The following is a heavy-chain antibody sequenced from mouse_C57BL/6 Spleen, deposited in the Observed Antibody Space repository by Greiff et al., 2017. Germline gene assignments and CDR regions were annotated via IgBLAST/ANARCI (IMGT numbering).Heavy chain of an antibody. Sequence: EVQGVESEGGLVQPGGSLSLSCAASGFTFTDYYMSWVRQPPGKALEWLGFIRNKANGYTTEYSASVKGRFTISRDNSQSILYLQMNALRAEDSATYYCARSSYYYGSSYYAMDYWGQGTSVTVSS. CDR2: IRNKANGYTT. CDR1: GFTFTDYY. D-gene: IGHD1-1*01. CDR3: ARSSYYYGSSYYAMDY. J-gene: IGHJ4*01. V-gene: IGHV7-3*01.